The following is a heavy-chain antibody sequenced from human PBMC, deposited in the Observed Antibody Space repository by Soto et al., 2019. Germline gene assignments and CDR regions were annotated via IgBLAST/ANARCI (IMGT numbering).Heavy chain of an antibody. CDR3: ASSMVRGVIISDY. Sequence: SETLSLTCAVSGGSISSGGYSWSWIRQPPGKGLEWIGYIYHSGSTYYNPSLKSRVTISVDRSKNQFSLKLSSVTAADTAVYYCASSMVRGVIISDYWGQGTLVTVSS. CDR2: IYHSGST. D-gene: IGHD3-10*01. J-gene: IGHJ4*02. V-gene: IGHV4-30-2*01. CDR1: GGSISSGGYS.